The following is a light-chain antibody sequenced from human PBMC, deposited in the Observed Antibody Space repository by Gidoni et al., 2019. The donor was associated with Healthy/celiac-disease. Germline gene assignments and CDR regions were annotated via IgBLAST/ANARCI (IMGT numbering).Light chain of an antibody. CDR1: SSDVGGYNY. CDR3: SSYTSSSTVV. Sequence: QSALTQPASVSGSPGQSITISCTGTSSDVGGYNYVAWYHQHPGKAPKLLIYEVSHRPSGVSNRFSGSKSGNTASLTISGLQAEYEADYYCSSYTSSSTVVFGGGTKLTVL. V-gene: IGLV2-14*01. J-gene: IGLJ2*01. CDR2: EVS.